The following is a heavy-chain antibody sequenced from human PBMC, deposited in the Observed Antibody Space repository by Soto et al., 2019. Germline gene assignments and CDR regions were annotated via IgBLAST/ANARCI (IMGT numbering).Heavy chain of an antibody. J-gene: IGHJ3*02. V-gene: IGHV4-28*07. D-gene: IGHD3-10*01. CDR1: GYSISSSNW. CDR2: IFSSGTT. CDR3: AGTVFRGVSADAFDI. Sequence: QVQLQESGPGLVKPSDTLSLTCAVSGYSISSSNWWGWIRQPPGKGLEWIGYIFSSGTTYYNPSLKSRVTMSVDTSKNHFSLDLNSVTAVDTAVYYCAGTVFRGVSADAFDIWGQGTMVTVSS.